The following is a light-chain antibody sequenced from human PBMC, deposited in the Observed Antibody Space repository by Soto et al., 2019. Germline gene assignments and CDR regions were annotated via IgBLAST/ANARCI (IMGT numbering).Light chain of an antibody. CDR2: DVS. Sequence: QSALTQPASVSGSPGQSITISCTGTSSDVGGYNYVSWYQQHPDKAPKLVIYDVSNRPSGVSNRFSGSKSGNTASLTISALQAEDETDYYCCSYTSHNTYVFGTGTKVTVL. V-gene: IGLV2-14*01. CDR1: SSDVGGYNY. CDR3: CSYTSHNTYV. J-gene: IGLJ1*01.